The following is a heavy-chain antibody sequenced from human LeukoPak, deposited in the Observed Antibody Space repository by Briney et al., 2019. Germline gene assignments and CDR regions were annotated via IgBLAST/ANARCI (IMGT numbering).Heavy chain of an antibody. CDR1: EFTSNAFW. J-gene: IGHJ6*04. V-gene: IGHV3-7*01. CDR3: PIFAGAVPGNLLL. Sequence: GGSLRLSCAASEFTSNAFWMTWVRRPPGKGLEWVANINKDGTEKEYVDSVEGRFSIFRDNAKNSVFLQMSSLRAEDTAVYYSPIFAGAVPGNLLLWGKGTTVIVSA. CDR2: INKDGTEK. D-gene: IGHD3-3*01.